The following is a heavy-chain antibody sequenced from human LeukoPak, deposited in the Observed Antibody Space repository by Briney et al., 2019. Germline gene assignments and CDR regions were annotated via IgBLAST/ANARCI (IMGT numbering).Heavy chain of an antibody. D-gene: IGHD2-2*01. V-gene: IGHV1-46*01. CDR3: ARGYCSSTSCQNWFDP. Sequence: GASVKVSCKASGYTFTSYYMHWVRRAPGQGLEWMGIINPSGGSTSYAQKFQGRVTMTRDTSTSTVYMELSSLRSEDTAVYYCARGYCSSTSCQNWFDPWGQGTLVTVSS. J-gene: IGHJ5*02. CDR2: INPSGGST. CDR1: GYTFTSYY.